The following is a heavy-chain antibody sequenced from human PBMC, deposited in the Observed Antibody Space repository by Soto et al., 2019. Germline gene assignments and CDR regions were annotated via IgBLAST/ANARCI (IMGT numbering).Heavy chain of an antibody. D-gene: IGHD2-21*02. CDR1: GYTFTGYY. Sequence: ASVKVSCKASGYTFTGYYMHWVRQAPGQGLEWMGWINPNSGGTNYAQKFQGWVTMTRDTSISTAYMELSRLRSDDTAVYYCARDVTNGNGDPYYFDYWGQGTMVTVSS. V-gene: IGHV1-2*04. CDR2: INPNSGGT. J-gene: IGHJ4*02. CDR3: ARDVTNGNGDPYYFDY.